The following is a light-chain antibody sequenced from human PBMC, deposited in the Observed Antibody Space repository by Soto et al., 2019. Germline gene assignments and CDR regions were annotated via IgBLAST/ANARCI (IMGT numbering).Light chain of an antibody. J-gene: IGLJ2*01. Sequence: QSVLTQPPAVSGTPGQRVTISCSGSSSNIGSNTVSWYQRLPGTAPKLLIYTNNRRPSGVPDRFSGSKPGTSASLAISGVQSEDDGDYYCAAWDHSLNGVFGGRSQLTVL. V-gene: IGLV1-44*01. CDR1: SSNIGSNT. CDR3: AAWDHSLNGV. CDR2: TNN.